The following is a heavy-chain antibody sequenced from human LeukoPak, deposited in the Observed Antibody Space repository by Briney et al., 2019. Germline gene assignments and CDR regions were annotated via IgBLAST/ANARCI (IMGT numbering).Heavy chain of an antibody. Sequence: PGGSLRLSCAASGFTVSSNYMSWVRQAPGKGLEWVSVIYSGGSTYYADSVKGRFTISRDNSKNTLYLQMNSLRAEDTAVYYCAREGDDYGDYVSYWGQGTLVTVSS. CDR2: IYSGGST. V-gene: IGHV3-53*01. CDR3: AREGDDYGDYVSY. J-gene: IGHJ4*02. CDR1: GFTVSSNY. D-gene: IGHD4-17*01.